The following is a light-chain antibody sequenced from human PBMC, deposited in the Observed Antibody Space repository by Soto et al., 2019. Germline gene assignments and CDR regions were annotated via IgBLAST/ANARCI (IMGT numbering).Light chain of an antibody. CDR2: DAS. CDR3: LPYKSYSAWT. J-gene: IGKJ1*01. V-gene: IGKV1-5*01. CDR1: QSISSW. Sequence: DIQMTQSPSTLSASVGDRVTITCRASQSISSWLAWYQQKPGKAPNLLIYDASNLQRGVPSRFSGSGSGTEFTLTISSLQPDDFATYYCLPYKSYSAWTFGQGTKVEIK.